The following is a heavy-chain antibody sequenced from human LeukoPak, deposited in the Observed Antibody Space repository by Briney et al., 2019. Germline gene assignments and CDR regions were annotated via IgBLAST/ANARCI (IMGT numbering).Heavy chain of an antibody. CDR1: GGTFSNYA. CDR3: ARGGYCSGGSCPRAY. CDR2: IIPIFGIA. D-gene: IGHD2-15*01. Sequence: GASVKVSCKASGGTFSNYAFSWVRQAPGQGLEWMGRIIPIFGIANYAQKFQGRVTITADKSTSTAYMELSSLRSEDTAVYYCARGGYCSGGSCPRAYWGQGTLVTVSS. J-gene: IGHJ4*02. V-gene: IGHV1-69*04.